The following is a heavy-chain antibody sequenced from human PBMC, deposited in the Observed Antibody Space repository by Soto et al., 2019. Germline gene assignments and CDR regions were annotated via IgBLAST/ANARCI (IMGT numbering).Heavy chain of an antibody. Sequence: GGSLRLSCAASGVTFSSYSMSWVRQAPGKGLEWVSAISGSGGSTYYADSVKGRFTISRDNSKNTLYLQMNSLRAEDTAVYYCAKDARSSSGHYYYYMDVWGKGTTVTVSS. D-gene: IGHD6-6*01. CDR1: GVTFSSYS. V-gene: IGHV3-23*01. J-gene: IGHJ6*03. CDR2: ISGSGGST. CDR3: AKDARSSSGHYYYYMDV.